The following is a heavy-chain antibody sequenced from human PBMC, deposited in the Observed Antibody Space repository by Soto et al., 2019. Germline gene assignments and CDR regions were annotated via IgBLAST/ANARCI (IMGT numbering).Heavy chain of an antibody. V-gene: IGHV3-33*08. D-gene: IGHD2-21*01. Sequence: QVQLVESGGGVVQPGRSLRLSCEGFGFTFSSYGMHWVRQAPGKGLEWVAVISYDGSNQYYGDPVKGPFTISRDDSKNTLYRQTNGLRSEYTAVYYCARAVWRSYQWYGPGEYFQYWGQGTLVTVSS. CDR3: ARAVWRSYQWYGPGEYFQY. CDR2: ISYDGSNQ. CDR1: GFTFSSYG. J-gene: IGHJ1*01.